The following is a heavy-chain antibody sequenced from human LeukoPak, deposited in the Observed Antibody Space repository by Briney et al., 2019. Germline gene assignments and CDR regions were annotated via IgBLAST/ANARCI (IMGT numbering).Heavy chain of an antibody. J-gene: IGHJ5*02. Sequence: GRSLRLSCAASGFTFSSYGMHWVRQAPGKGLEWVAVISYDGINKYYADSVKGRFTISRDNPKNTLYLQVNSLRPEDTAVYYCARAMPRGIAAAGTADHWGQGTLVTVPS. CDR3: ARAMPRGIAAAGTADH. CDR1: GFTFSSYG. CDR2: ISYDGINK. D-gene: IGHD6-13*01. V-gene: IGHV3-30*19.